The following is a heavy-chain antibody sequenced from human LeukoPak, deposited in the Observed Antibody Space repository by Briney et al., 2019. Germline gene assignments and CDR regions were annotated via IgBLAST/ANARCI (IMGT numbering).Heavy chain of an antibody. V-gene: IGHV1-24*01. D-gene: IGHD2-2*03. J-gene: IGHJ4*02. Sequence: ASVKVSCKVSGYTLTELSMHWVRQAPGKGLEWMGGFDPEDGETIYAQKFQGRVTMTEDTSTDTAYMELSSLRSEDTAVYYCATVGGYCSSTSCYSFFDNWGQGTLVTVSS. CDR3: ATVGGYCSSTSCYSFFDN. CDR2: FDPEDGET. CDR1: GYTLTELS.